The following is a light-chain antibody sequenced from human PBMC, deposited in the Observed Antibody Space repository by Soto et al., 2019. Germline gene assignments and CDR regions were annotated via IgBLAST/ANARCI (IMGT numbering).Light chain of an antibody. Sequence: IQLTQSPSSLSASVGDRVTITCRASQGISSYLAWYQQKPGKAPKLLIYAASTLQSGVPSRFSGGGSGTDFTLTISSLQPEDFATYYCQQLNSYPPRYTFGQGTKLEIK. V-gene: IGKV1-9*01. CDR3: QQLNSYPPRYT. CDR1: QGISSY. J-gene: IGKJ2*01. CDR2: AAS.